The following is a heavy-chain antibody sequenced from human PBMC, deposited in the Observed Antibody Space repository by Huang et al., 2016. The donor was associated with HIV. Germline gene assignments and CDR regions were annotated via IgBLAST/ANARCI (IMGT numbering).Heavy chain of an antibody. D-gene: IGHD3-22*01. CDR2: INSDVRST. J-gene: IGHJ4*02. CDR1: GFSISSYW. Sequence: EVQLVESGGGLVQPGGSLRLSCAASGFSISSYWMHWVRQAPGKGLVWVSRINSDVRSTSYADSVKCRFTISRDNAKNTLYLQMNSLRAEDTAVYYCARDPRIQSWLNFFDYWGQGTLVSVSS. V-gene: IGHV3-74*01. CDR3: ARDPRIQSWLNFFDY.